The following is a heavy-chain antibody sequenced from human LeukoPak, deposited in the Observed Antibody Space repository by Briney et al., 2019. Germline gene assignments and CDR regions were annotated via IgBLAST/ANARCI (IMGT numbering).Heavy chain of an antibody. V-gene: IGHV4-34*01. CDR2: INHRGST. CDR3: AAYSYGYY. J-gene: IGHJ4*02. Sequence: SETLSLTCAVYGGSFSGYYWSWIRQPPGKGLEWIGEINHRGSTNYNPSLKSRVTMSVDTSKNPFSLKLSSVTAADTAVYYCAAYSYGYYWGQGTLVTVSS. CDR1: GGSFSGYY. D-gene: IGHD5-18*01.